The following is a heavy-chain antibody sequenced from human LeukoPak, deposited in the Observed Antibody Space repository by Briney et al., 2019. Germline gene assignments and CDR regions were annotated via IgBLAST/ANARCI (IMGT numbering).Heavy chain of an antibody. CDR2: IDARSGIT. CDR3: ARERTYCGGDCPYFDY. V-gene: IGHV3-23*01. CDR1: GFTFSNYA. J-gene: IGHJ4*02. D-gene: IGHD2-21*02. Sequence: GGSLRLSCAASGFTFSNYAMSWVRQAPGKGPEWVSYIDARSGITYYADSVQGRFTISRDNSKNTLYLQMNSLRAEDTAVYYCARERTYCGGDCPYFDYWGQGTLVTVSS.